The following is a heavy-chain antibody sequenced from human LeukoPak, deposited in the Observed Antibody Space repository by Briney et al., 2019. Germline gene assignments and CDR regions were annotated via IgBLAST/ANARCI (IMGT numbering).Heavy chain of an antibody. Sequence: GGSLRLSCAASGFTFSDYYMSWIRQAPGKGLEWVSYISSSSSYTDYADSVKGRFTISRDNAKNSLYLQMNSLRAEDTAVYYCARDVGPYCSGGSCYSGRVYWGQGTLVTVSS. D-gene: IGHD2-15*01. CDR2: ISSSSSYT. CDR1: GFTFSDYY. V-gene: IGHV3-11*06. CDR3: ARDVGPYCSGGSCYSGRVY. J-gene: IGHJ4*02.